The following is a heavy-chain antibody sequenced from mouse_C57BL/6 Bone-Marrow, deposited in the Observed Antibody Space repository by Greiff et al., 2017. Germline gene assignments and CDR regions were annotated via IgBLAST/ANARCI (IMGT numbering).Heavy chain of an antibody. D-gene: IGHD2-5*01. CDR1: GYTFTSYT. CDR2: INPSSGYT. Sequence: QVQLKQSGAELSRPGASVKMSCKASGYTFTSYTMHWVKQRPGQGLEWIGYINPSSGYTKYNQKFKDKATLTADKSSSTAYMQLSSLTSANSAVYYCARSKYAYWGQGTLVTVSA. CDR3: ARSKYAY. V-gene: IGHV1-4*01. J-gene: IGHJ3*01.